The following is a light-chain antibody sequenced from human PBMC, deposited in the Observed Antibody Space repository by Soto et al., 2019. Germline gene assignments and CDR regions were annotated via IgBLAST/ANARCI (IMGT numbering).Light chain of an antibody. CDR1: SSDVGAYNI. Sequence: QSVLTQPASVSGSPGQSITISCSGTSSDVGAYNIVSWYQQHPGKAPKLVIYEGSKRPSRISSRFSGSKSGNTASLTISGLQAEDEADYYCCSYAGSSSFVVFGGGTQLTVL. CDR3: CSYAGSSSFVV. CDR2: EGS. V-gene: IGLV2-23*03. J-gene: IGLJ7*01.